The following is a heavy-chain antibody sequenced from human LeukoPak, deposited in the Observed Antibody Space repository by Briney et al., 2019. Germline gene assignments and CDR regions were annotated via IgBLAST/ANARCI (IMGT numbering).Heavy chain of an antibody. CDR1: GGSISSSSYY. Sequence: SETLSLTCNVSGGSISSSSYYWGWIRQPPGKGLEWIGSIYYSGSTYYNPSLKSRVTISVDTSKNQFSLKLSSVTAADTAVYYCAPQSVWSGSSHFDYWGQGTLVTVSS. CDR3: APQSVWSGSSHFDY. V-gene: IGHV4-39*01. J-gene: IGHJ4*02. CDR2: IYYSGST. D-gene: IGHD3-3*01.